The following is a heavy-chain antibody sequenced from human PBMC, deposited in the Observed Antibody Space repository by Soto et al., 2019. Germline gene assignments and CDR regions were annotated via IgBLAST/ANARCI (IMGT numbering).Heavy chain of an antibody. V-gene: IGHV1-69*02. Sequence: QVQLVQSGAEVKKPGSSVKVSCKASGGTFSSYTISWVRQAPGQGLEWMGRIIPILGIANYAQKSQGRVTITADKSTSTAYMELSSLRSEDTAVYYCASSYYDAPFDYWGQGTLVTVSS. CDR3: ASSYYDAPFDY. J-gene: IGHJ4*02. CDR2: IIPILGIA. CDR1: GGTFSSYT. D-gene: IGHD3-3*01.